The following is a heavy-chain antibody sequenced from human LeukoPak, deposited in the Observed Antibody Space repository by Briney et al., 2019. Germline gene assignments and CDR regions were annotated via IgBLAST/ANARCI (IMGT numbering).Heavy chain of an antibody. CDR3: ARENDRYGRIDY. CDR1: GGSISSYY. Sequence: SETLSLTCTVSGGSISSYYWSWVPQPPGKGLEWIGYVSYSGSTDYNPSLKSRVTISIDTSKNQFSLRLSSVTAADTAVYYCARENDRYGRIDYWGQGTLVTVSS. D-gene: IGHD5-18*01. CDR2: VSYSGST. J-gene: IGHJ4*02. V-gene: IGHV4-59*01.